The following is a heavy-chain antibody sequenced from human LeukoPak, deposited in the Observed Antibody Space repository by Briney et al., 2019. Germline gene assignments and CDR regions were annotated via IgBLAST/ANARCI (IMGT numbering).Heavy chain of an antibody. D-gene: IGHD6-6*01. CDR2: ISGYNGNT. V-gene: IGHV1-18*01. CDR3: ARDSSSVPPTLYY. Sequence: ASVNVSCKATGYTFTSYGISWVRQAPGQGLEWMGWISGYNGNTNNAHKFQARVTMTTDTSTSTAYMELRSLRSDDTAVYYCARDSSSVPPTLYYWGQGTLVTVSS. CDR1: GYTFTSYG. J-gene: IGHJ4*02.